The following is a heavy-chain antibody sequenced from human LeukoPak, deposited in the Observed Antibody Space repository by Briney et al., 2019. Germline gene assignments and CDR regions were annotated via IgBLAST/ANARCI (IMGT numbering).Heavy chain of an antibody. J-gene: IGHJ4*02. Sequence: GASLRLSCAASGFTFSSYAMSWVRQAPGKGLXXVSAISGSGGSTYYADSVKGRFTISRDNSKNTLYLQMNSLRAEDTAVYYCAKDRDTSFDYWGQGTLVTVSS. V-gene: IGHV3-23*01. CDR3: AKDRDTSFDY. CDR1: GFTFSSYA. D-gene: IGHD3-10*01. CDR2: ISGSGGST.